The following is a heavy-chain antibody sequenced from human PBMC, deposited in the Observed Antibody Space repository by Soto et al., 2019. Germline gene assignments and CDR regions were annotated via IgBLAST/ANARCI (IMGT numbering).Heavy chain of an antibody. J-gene: IGHJ3*02. Sequence: EVQLVESGGGLVQPGGSLRLSCAASGFTFSSYAMHRVRQAPGKGLEYVSAISSNGGSTYYANSVKGRFTISRDNSKNTLYLQMGSLRAEDMAVYYCARVGTTGTRSYAFDIWGQGTMVTVSS. D-gene: IGHD1-1*01. CDR1: GFTFSSYA. CDR2: ISSNGGST. CDR3: ARVGTTGTRSYAFDI. V-gene: IGHV3-64*01.